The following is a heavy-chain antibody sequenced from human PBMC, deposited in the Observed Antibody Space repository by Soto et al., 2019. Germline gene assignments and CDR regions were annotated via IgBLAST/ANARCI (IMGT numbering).Heavy chain of an antibody. V-gene: IGHV4-34*01. CDR2: IDHSGGT. Sequence: SETLSLTCTVSGGSMSPYYWNWIRQPPGKGLEWIGEIDHSGGTNYNPSLKSRVTISVDTSKNQFSLKLSSVTAADTAVYYCARGRLGGAANWGQGTLVTVSS. CDR3: ARGRLGGAAN. J-gene: IGHJ4*02. CDR1: GGSMSPYY. D-gene: IGHD3-16*01.